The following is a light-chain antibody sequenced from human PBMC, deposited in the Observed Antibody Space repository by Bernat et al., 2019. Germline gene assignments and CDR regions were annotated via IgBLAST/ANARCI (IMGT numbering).Light chain of an antibody. CDR1: TSNIGSNS. Sequence: QSVLTQPPSASGTPGQRVTISCSGSTSNIGSNSVFWYQQFPGTAPKLLFSRDNQRPSGVPARSSGSQSGTSASLAISGLRSEDEADYYCSAWDDSLTGVLFGGGTKLTVL. CDR2: RDN. J-gene: IGLJ2*01. CDR3: SAWDDSLTGVL. V-gene: IGLV1-47*01.